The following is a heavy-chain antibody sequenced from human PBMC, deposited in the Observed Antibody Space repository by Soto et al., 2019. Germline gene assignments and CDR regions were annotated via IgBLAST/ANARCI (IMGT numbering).Heavy chain of an antibody. V-gene: IGHV1-18*04. Sequence: ASVKVSCKASGYTFTSYYMHWVRQAPGQGLEWMGWISAYNGKTNYAQKLQGRVTMTTDTSTSTAYMELKSLTSDDTAVYYCSRWGDPYYYDSSGYPPYFDYWGQGTLVTVSS. D-gene: IGHD3-22*01. CDR1: GYTFTSYY. CDR2: ISAYNGKT. J-gene: IGHJ4*02. CDR3: SRWGDPYYYDSSGYPPYFDY.